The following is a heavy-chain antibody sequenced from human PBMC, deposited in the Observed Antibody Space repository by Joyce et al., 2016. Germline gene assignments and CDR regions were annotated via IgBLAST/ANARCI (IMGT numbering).Heavy chain of an antibody. J-gene: IGHJ4*02. CDR1: GFTFRNYW. CDR2: IKQDGSEK. D-gene: IGHD3-22*01. CDR3: ARDIFYYDSSGYLY. Sequence: EVQLVESGGGLVQPGGSLTLSCEASGFTFRNYWMNWVRQAPGKGLEWVANIKQDGSEKYYVDSVKGRFTITRDNAKNSLYLQMNSLRAEDTAVYYCARDIFYYDSSGYLYWGQGTLVAVSS. V-gene: IGHV3-7*01.